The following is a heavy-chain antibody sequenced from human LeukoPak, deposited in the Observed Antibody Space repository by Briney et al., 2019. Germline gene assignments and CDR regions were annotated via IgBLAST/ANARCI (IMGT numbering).Heavy chain of an antibody. V-gene: IGHV1-2*02. CDR1: GYTFTGYY. D-gene: IGHD3-9*01. CDR3: ASPQHLRYFDPFYMDV. J-gene: IGHJ6*03. Sequence: ASVKVSCKASGYTFTGYYMHWVRQAPGQGLEWMGWINPNSGGTNYAQKFQGRVTMTRDTSISTAYMELSRLRSDDTAVYYCASPQHLRYFDPFYMDVWGKGTTVTVSS. CDR2: INPNSGGT.